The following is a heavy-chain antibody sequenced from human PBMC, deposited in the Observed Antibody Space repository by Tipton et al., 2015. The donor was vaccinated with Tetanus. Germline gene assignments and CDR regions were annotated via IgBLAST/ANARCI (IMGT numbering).Heavy chain of an antibody. Sequence: TLSLTCAVSGGSSSNSNWWSWVRQPPGKGLEWIGQISHSGSTNYNPSLKSRVTISVDNSKNQFSLNLSSVTAADTAAYYCARVSRYYYDSSIGMDVWGQGTTVTVSS. D-gene: IGHD3-22*01. J-gene: IGHJ6*02. CDR2: ISHSGST. CDR3: ARVSRYYYDSSIGMDV. V-gene: IGHV4-4*02. CDR1: GGSSSNSNW.